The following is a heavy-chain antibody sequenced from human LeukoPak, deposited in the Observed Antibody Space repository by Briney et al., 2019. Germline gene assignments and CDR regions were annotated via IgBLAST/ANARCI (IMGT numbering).Heavy chain of an antibody. V-gene: IGHV3-21*01. CDR2: ISSDSSYI. D-gene: IGHD4-17*01. J-gene: IGHJ4*02. Sequence: PGGSLRLSCAASGFTFSSYSMNWVRQAPGKGLEWVSSISSDSSYIYYADAVHGRFTVSRDNAKYSLNLQMNSLRVGDTAVYYCVRGSYGAYDYWGQGSLVTVSS. CDR3: VRGSYGAYDY. CDR1: GFTFSSYS.